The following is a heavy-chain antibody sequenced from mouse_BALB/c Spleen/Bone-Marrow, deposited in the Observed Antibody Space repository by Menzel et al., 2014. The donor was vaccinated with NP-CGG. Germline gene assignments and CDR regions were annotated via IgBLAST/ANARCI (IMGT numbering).Heavy chain of an antibody. J-gene: IGHJ3*01. D-gene: IGHD2-1*01. CDR3: ARESYGNWFAY. V-gene: IGHV1-4*01. CDR2: INPSSGYT. Sequence: VKVVESGAELARPGASVKMSCKASGCTFTSYTMHWVKQRPGQGLEWIGYINPSSGYTNYNQKFKDKATLTADKSSSTAYMQLSSLTSEDSAVYYCARESYGNWFAYWGQGTLVTVSA. CDR1: GCTFTSYT.